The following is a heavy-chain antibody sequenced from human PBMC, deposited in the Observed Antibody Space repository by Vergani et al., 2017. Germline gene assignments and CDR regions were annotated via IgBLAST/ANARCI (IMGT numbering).Heavy chain of an antibody. CDR1: GESFSRFY. V-gene: IGHV4-34*02. CDR2: INNDGHT. J-gene: IGHJ4*02. Sequence: QVQLQQWGAGVVKPSGTLSLTCAVFGESFSRFYWSWIRQLPGKGLGWIGVINNDGHTNYNPSLESRVTVSRDTAKNQFSLNLMSVTAADTSMYYCAVRPRVNLVGGEIVTKRTFDYWSQGSLVTVSS. CDR3: AVRPRVNLVGGEIVTKRTFDY. D-gene: IGHD3-10*01.